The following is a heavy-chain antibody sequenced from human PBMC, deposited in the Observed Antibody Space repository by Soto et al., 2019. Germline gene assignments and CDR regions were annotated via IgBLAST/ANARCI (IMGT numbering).Heavy chain of an antibody. Sequence: SVNISCKSSGYTFTSYGLNWVRRAPGQGLEWMGRIASHDGSTMSAQSFQGRLTLTRDTFTNTAYLELGALTSDDTGLYFCCRNDGDDIMNFCGQGSLVIVSS. D-gene: IGHD3-16*01. V-gene: IGHV1-18*04. CDR2: IASHDGST. CDR3: CRNDGDDIMNF. J-gene: IGHJ1*01. CDR1: GYTFTSYG.